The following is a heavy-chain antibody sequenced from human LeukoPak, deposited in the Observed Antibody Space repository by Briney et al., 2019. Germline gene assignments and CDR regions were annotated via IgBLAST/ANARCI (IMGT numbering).Heavy chain of an antibody. Sequence: GGSLRLSCAASGFTFSSYAMHWVRQAPGKGLEWVAVISYDGSNKYYADSVKGRFTISRDSSKNTLYLQMNSLRAEDTAVYYCARDGEYQLLWGYFDYWGQGTLVTVSS. V-gene: IGHV3-30*04. CDR1: GFTFSSYA. CDR3: ARDGEYQLLWGYFDY. D-gene: IGHD2-2*01. J-gene: IGHJ4*02. CDR2: ISYDGSNK.